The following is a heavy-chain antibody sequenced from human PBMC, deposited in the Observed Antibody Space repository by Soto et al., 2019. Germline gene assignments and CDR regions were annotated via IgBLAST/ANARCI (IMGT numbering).Heavy chain of an antibody. V-gene: IGHV5-51*01. CDR2: IYPGDSDT. J-gene: IGHJ4*02. Sequence: GESLKISCKGSGYSFTSYWIGWVRQMPGKGLEWMGIIYPGDSDTRYSPSFQGQVTISADKSISTAYLQWSSLKASDTAMYYCARAGRDMVFDYDFWPRDPLFDYWGQGTLVTVSS. CDR1: GYSFTSYW. D-gene: IGHD3-3*01. CDR3: ARAGRDMVFDYDFWPRDPLFDY.